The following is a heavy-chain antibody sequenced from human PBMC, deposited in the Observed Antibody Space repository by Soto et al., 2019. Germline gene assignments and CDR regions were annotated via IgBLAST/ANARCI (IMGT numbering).Heavy chain of an antibody. V-gene: IGHV3-20*04. J-gene: IGHJ4*02. CDR2: INWNSGST. CDR1: GFTFDDYG. CDR3: ARVQRSYYNSYFDY. Sequence: EVQLVESGGGVVRPGGSLRLSCAASGFTFDDYGMSWVRQVPGKGLEWVSGINWNSGSTGYADSVKGRFTISRDNAKKSLSLQVYRLRAEDTALYYCARVQRSYYNSYFDYWCQGTLVTVSS. D-gene: IGHD3-10*01.